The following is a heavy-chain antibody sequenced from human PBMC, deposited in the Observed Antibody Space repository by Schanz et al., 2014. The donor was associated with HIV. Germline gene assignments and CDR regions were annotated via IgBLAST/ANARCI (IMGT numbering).Heavy chain of an antibody. CDR1: GFTFSSYG. V-gene: IGHV3-30*03. CDR2: ISYDGSNK. J-gene: IGHJ6*02. Sequence: QVQLVESGGGVVQPGRYLRLSCAASGFTFSSYGMHWVRQAPGKGLEWVAVISYDGSNKYYADSVKGRFTISRDNSKNTLYLQMNSLRAEDTAVYYCASPLLYDSLDVWGQGTTVTVSS. D-gene: IGHD3-22*01. CDR3: ASPLLYDSLDV.